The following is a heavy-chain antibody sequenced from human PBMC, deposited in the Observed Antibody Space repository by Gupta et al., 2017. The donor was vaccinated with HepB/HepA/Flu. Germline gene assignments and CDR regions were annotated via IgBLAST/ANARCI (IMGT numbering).Heavy chain of an antibody. CDR1: GGSISSSSYY. Sequence: QLQLQESGPGLVKPSETLSLTCTVSGGSISSSSYYWGWIRQPPGKGLEWIGSIYYSGSTYYNPSLKSRVTISVDTSKNQFSLKLSSVTAADTAVYYCARHGSRDDYSEDNWFDPWGQGTLVTVSS. CDR3: ARHGSRDDYSEDNWFDP. V-gene: IGHV4-39*01. J-gene: IGHJ5*02. D-gene: IGHD4-11*01. CDR2: IYYSGST.